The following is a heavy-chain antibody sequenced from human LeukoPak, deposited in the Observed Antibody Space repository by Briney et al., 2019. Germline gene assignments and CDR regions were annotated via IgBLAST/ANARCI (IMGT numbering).Heavy chain of an antibody. Sequence: ASVKVSCKASGGTFSSYGMSWVRQAPGKGLEWVSAISGSGGSTYYADSVKGQFTISRDNSKNTLYLQMNSLRAEDTAVYYCAKGPFGEPMYYFDYWGQGTLVTVSS. CDR1: GGTFSSYG. D-gene: IGHD3-16*01. J-gene: IGHJ4*02. CDR2: ISGSGGST. V-gene: IGHV3-23*01. CDR3: AKGPFGEPMYYFDY.